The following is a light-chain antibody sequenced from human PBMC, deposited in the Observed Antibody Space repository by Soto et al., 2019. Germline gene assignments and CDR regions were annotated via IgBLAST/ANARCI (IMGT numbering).Light chain of an antibody. Sequence: EIVMTQSPATLSVSPGERATLSCRASQSVSSNLAWYQQKPGQAPRLLIYGASTRATGIPARFSGSGSGTDFTPTITSPQSEDFAGYYCQQYNNWPPTTFGQGTRLEIK. CDR1: QSVSSN. CDR2: GAS. V-gene: IGKV3-15*01. CDR3: QQYNNWPPTT. J-gene: IGKJ5*01.